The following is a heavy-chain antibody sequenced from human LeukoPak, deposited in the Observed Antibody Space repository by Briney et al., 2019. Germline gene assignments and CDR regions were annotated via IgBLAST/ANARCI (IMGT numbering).Heavy chain of an antibody. CDR3: VKDHGYSSAWYVRGLDY. CDR1: GFTFSGYA. V-gene: IGHV3-64D*09. CDR2: ISSSGINT. J-gene: IGHJ4*02. D-gene: IGHD6-19*01. Sequence: GGSLRLSCSASGFTFSGYAMHWVRQAPGKGLEYVSAISSSGINTHYADSVKGRFTISRDNSKNTLTLQMSSLSAEDTAVYYCVKDHGYSSAWYVRGLDYWAQGILVTVSS.